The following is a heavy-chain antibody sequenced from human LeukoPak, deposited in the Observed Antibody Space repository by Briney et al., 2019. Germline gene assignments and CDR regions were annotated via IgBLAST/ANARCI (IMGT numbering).Heavy chain of an antibody. CDR3: ARNPRDGHTFDY. J-gene: IGHJ4*02. V-gene: IGHV4-59*08. CDR2: MYHTGGF. Sequence: SETLSLTCTVSGASINSYYWSWVRQPPGQGLEWIGEMYHTGGFNYNPSLKSRVTISLDKSQNQFFLRLSSVTAADTAVYYCARNPRDGHTFDYWGQGTLVTVSS. CDR1: GASINSYY.